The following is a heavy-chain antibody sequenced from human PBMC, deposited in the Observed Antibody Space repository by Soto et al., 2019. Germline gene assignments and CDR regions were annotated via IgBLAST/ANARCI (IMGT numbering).Heavy chain of an antibody. CDR3: ARGRIAAAGFDY. CDR1: GGSISSGDYC. J-gene: IGHJ4*02. CDR2: IYYSGST. Sequence: SETLSLTCTVSGGSISSGDYCWSWIRQPPGKGLEWIGYIYYSGSTYYNPSLKSRVTISVDTSKNQFSLKLSSVTAADTAVYYCARGRIAAAGFDYWGQGTLVTVSS. D-gene: IGHD6-13*01. V-gene: IGHV4-30-4*01.